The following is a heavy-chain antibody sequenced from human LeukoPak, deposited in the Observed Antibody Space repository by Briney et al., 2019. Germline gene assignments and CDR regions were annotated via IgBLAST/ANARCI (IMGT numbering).Heavy chain of an antibody. CDR3: AGGFGDYDY. D-gene: IGHD4-17*01. CDR2: ISGSGGST. V-gene: IGHV3-23*01. CDR1: GFTFSSYS. J-gene: IGHJ4*02. Sequence: PGGSLRLSCAASGFTFSSYSMNWVRQAPGKGLEWVSAISGSGGSTYYADSVKGRFTISRDNSKNTLYLQMNSLRAEDTAVYYCAGGFGDYDYWGQGTLVTVSS.